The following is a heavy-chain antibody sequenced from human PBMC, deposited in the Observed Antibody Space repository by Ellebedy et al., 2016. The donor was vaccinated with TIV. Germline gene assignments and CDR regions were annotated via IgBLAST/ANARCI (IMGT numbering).Heavy chain of an antibody. V-gene: IGHV4-59*01. D-gene: IGHD2/OR15-2a*01. J-gene: IGHJ4*02. CDR1: GGSISSYY. Sequence: SETLSLXXTVSGGSISSYYWSWIRQPPGKGLEWIGYIYYSGSTNYNPSLKSRVTISVDTSKNQFSLKLSSVTAADTAVYYCARDRGSLSIDYWGQGTLVTVSS. CDR3: ARDRGSLSIDY. CDR2: IYYSGST.